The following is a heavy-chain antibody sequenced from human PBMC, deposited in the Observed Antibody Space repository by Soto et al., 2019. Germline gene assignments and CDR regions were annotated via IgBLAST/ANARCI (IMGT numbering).Heavy chain of an antibody. CDR3: ARHPEIVYSSAWLLGAFVP. J-gene: IGHJ5*02. D-gene: IGHD6-19*01. CDR1: GGPISSTTYY. V-gene: IGHV4-39*01. CDR2: IYYSGST. Sequence: SETLSLTCTVSGGPISSTTYYWGWIRQPPGKGLEWIGSIYYSGSTYYNPSLKSRVTISVDTSKNQFSLRLSSVTAADTAVYYCARHPEIVYSSAWLLGAFVPSGKGTLVTVS.